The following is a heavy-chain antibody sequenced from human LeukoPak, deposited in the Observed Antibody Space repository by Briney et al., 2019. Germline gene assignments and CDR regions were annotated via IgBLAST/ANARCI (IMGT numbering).Heavy chain of an antibody. Sequence: GGSLRLSCAASGFTFSSYSMNWVRQAPGKGLEWVSSISSSSSYIYYADSVKGRFTVSRDNSKNTLYLQMKSLRAEDTAVYYCARDLEGGAGDYEAWGQGTLVTVSS. CDR1: GFTFSSYS. CDR2: ISSSSSYI. D-gene: IGHD4-17*01. J-gene: IGHJ5*02. CDR3: ARDLEGGAGDYEA. V-gene: IGHV3-21*01.